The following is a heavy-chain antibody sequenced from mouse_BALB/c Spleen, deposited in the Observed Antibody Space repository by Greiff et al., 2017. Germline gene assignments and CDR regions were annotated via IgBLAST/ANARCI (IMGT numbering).Heavy chain of an antibody. CDR1: GFTFSSYA. J-gene: IGHJ2*01. D-gene: IGHD1-1*01. Sequence: EVHLVESGGGLVKPGGSLKLSCAASGFTFSSYAMSWVRQTPEKRLEWVATISSGGSYTYYPDSVKGRFTISRDNAKNTLYLQMSSLRSEDTAMYYCAREREYYGGSAYFDYWGEGATLTVS. V-gene: IGHV5-9-3*01. CDR3: AREREYYGGSAYFDY. CDR2: ISSGGSYT.